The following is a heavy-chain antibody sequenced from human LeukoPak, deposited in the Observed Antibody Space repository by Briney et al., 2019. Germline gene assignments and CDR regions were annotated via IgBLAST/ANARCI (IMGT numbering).Heavy chain of an antibody. J-gene: IGHJ4*02. CDR3: ARVGYNSGYIFDY. Sequence: GGSLRLSCAASGFTFSSYAMSWVRQAPGRGLEWVANIKQDGSEKYYVDSVRGRFSISRDNAKNSLYLQMSSLRAEDTAVYYRARVGYNSGYIFDYWGQGTLVTVSS. V-gene: IGHV3-7*01. D-gene: IGHD5-18*01. CDR2: IKQDGSEK. CDR1: GFTFSSYA.